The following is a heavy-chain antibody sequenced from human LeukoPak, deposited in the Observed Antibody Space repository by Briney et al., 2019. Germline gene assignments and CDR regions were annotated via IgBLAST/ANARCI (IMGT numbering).Heavy chain of an antibody. D-gene: IGHD5-18*01. CDR1: GFTFSNYW. V-gene: IGHV3-7*01. J-gene: IGHJ4*02. CDR2: IKQDGSEK. Sequence: GFLRLSCAASGFTFSNYWMSWVRQAPGKGLEWVANIKQDGSEKNYVDSVKGRFTISRDNAKNSLYLQMNSLRAEDTAVYYCASEGEFGYGYFYWGQGTLVTVSS. CDR3: ASEGEFGYGYFY.